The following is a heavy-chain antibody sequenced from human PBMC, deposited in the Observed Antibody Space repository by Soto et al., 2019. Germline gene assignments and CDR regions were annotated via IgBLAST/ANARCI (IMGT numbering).Heavy chain of an antibody. D-gene: IGHD4-17*01. CDR2: ISGSGGST. V-gene: IGHV3-23*01. CDR3: ARKGRPITVTTSGWFDP. Sequence: LRLSCAASGFTFSSYAMSWVRQAPGKGLEWVSAISGSGGSTYYADSVKGRFTISRDNSKNTLYLQMNSLRAEDTAVYYCARKGRPITVTTSGWFDPWGQGTLVTVSS. J-gene: IGHJ5*02. CDR1: GFTFSSYA.